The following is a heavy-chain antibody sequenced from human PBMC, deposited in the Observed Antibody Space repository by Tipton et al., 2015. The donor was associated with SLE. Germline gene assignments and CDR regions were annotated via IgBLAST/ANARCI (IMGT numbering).Heavy chain of an antibody. CDR3: ARSTDQNWFDP. J-gene: IGHJ5*02. D-gene: IGHD2-2*01. Sequence: TLSLTCTVSGGSLSSYYRSWIRQPPGKGLEWIGNIYYGGGTYYNPSLESRVTISLDTSKNQFSLKLNSVTAADTAVYYCARSTDQNWFDPWGQGTLVTVSS. CDR2: IYYGGGT. V-gene: IGHV4-59*06. CDR1: GGSLSSYY.